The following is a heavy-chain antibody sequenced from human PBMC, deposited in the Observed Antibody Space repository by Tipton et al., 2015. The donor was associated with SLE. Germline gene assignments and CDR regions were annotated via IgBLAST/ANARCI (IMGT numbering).Heavy chain of an antibody. D-gene: IGHD2-2*01. V-gene: IGHV4-34*01. J-gene: IGHJ4*02. Sequence: TLSLTCAVYGGSFSGYYWSWIRQPPGKGLEWIGEINHSGSTNYNPSLKSRVTISVDTSKNQFSLKLSSVTAADTAVYYCARGVSSIVVVPAAYYFDYWGQGTLVTVSS. CDR3: ARGVSSIVVVPAAYYFDY. CDR1: GGSFSGYY. CDR2: INHSGST.